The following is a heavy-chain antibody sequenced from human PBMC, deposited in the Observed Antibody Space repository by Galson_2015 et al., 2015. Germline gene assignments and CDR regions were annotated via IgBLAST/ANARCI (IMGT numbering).Heavy chain of an antibody. CDR2: VSTYNGNT. J-gene: IGHJ3*01. V-gene: IGHV1-18*01. CDR1: GYSFSTYN. D-gene: IGHD3-3*01. Sequence: SVKVSCKASGYSFSTYNIVWVRQAPGQGLEWVGWVSTYNGNTNHAQKVQDRVTVTTDTSTSTAYLELRNLRSDDTAVYYCARDRAILGLNPTAFDFWGQGTMVTVSS. CDR3: ARDRAILGLNPTAFDF.